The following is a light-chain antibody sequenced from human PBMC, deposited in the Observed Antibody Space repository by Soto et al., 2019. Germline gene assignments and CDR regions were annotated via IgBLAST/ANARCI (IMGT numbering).Light chain of an antibody. J-gene: IGKJ4*01. V-gene: IGKV3-20*01. CDR3: QQYGSSPRALT. Sequence: EIVLTQSPGTLSLSRGERATLSCRASQSVSSSYLAWYQQKPGQAPRLLIYGASSRATGIPDRFSGSGSGTDFTLTISRLEPEDFAVYYCQQYGSSPRALTFGGGTKVEIK. CDR1: QSVSSSY. CDR2: GAS.